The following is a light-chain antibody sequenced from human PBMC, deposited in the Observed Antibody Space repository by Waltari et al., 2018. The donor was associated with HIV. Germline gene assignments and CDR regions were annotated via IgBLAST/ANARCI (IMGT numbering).Light chain of an antibody. CDR2: LGS. CDR1: QSLLQSTGYNY. Sequence: DIVMTKSPLSLPVHLVEPASNSSLSSQSLLQSTGYNYLDWYLQKPGQSPQLLIYLGSNRASGVPDRFSGSGSGTDFTLKISRVEAEDVGVYYCMQALQTPPTFGQGTRLEIK. J-gene: IGKJ5*01. V-gene: IGKV2-28*01. CDR3: MQALQTPPT.